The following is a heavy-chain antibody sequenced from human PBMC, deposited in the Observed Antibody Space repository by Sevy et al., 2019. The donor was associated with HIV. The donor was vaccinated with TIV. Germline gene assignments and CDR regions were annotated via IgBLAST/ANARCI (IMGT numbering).Heavy chain of an antibody. Sequence: GGSLRLSCAASGFTFSSFGMHWVRQAPGKGLEWVAVIWFDGSNTYYADSVKGRFTISRDIAKNTLHLQMNSLRAEDTAVYYCARVRYYDQFNWFDPWGQGTLVTVSS. D-gene: IGHD3-22*01. V-gene: IGHV3-33*01. J-gene: IGHJ5*02. CDR1: GFTFSSFG. CDR3: ARVRYYDQFNWFDP. CDR2: IWFDGSNT.